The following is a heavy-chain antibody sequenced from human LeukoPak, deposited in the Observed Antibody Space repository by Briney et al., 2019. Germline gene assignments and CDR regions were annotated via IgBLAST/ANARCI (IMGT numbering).Heavy chain of an antibody. Sequence: GASVKVSCKASGYTFTGNYIHWVRQAPGQGLEWTGWINPNNGGPIYAQKFQGRVTMTRDASITTFYMDLRSLRFDDTAVYYCAREWAAPSGNLRFDYWGQGTLVTVSS. D-gene: IGHD6-13*01. CDR3: AREWAAPSGNLRFDY. CDR2: INPNNGGP. CDR1: GYTFTGNY. V-gene: IGHV1-2*02. J-gene: IGHJ4*02.